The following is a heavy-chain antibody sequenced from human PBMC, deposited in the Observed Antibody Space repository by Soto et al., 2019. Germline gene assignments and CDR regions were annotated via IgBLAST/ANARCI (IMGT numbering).Heavy chain of an antibody. Sequence: GGSLRLSCAASGFTFDDYAMHWVRQAPGKGLEWVSGISQKWYVDSVKGRFTISRDNSKNTLYLQMNSLRAEDTAVYYCAKSVYNWNDGFFDYWGQGTLVTVSS. D-gene: IGHD1-1*01. CDR2: ISQK. CDR3: AKSVYNWNDGFFDY. V-gene: IGHV3-9*01. J-gene: IGHJ4*02. CDR1: GFTFDDYA.